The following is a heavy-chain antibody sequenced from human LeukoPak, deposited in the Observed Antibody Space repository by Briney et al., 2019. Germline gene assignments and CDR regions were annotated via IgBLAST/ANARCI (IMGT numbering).Heavy chain of an antibody. Sequence: GGSLRLSCAASGFTLSSYGIHWVRQAPGKGLEWVAVISYDGSNKYYADSVKGRFTISRDNSKNTLYLQMNSLRAEDTAVYYCAKDIWFGESWGQGTLVTVSS. V-gene: IGHV3-30*18. CDR2: ISYDGSNK. J-gene: IGHJ4*02. CDR1: GFTLSSYG. CDR3: AKDIWFGES. D-gene: IGHD3-10*01.